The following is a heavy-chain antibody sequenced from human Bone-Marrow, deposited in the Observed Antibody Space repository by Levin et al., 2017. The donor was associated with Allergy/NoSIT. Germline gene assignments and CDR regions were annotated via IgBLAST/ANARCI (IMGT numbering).Heavy chain of an antibody. Sequence: AASVKVSCNASGGTFSSYAISWVRQAPGQGLEWMGGIIPIFGTANYAQKFQGRVTITADKSTSTAYMELSSLRSEDTAVYYCAGGFGDILTGYYKFGMDVWGQGTTVTVSS. CDR2: IIPIFGTA. V-gene: IGHV1-69*06. J-gene: IGHJ6*02. CDR3: AGGFGDILTGYYKFGMDV. CDR1: GGTFSSYA. D-gene: IGHD3-9*01.